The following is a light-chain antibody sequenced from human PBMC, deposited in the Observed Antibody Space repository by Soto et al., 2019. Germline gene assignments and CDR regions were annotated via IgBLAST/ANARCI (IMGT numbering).Light chain of an antibody. V-gene: IGKV3-11*01. Sequence: EIVLTQSPATLSLSPGERATLSCRASQSVSSSLAWYQQKPGQPPRLLMYDASNRATGIPARLSGSGSGTDFTLTISSLEPEDFAVYYCQQRSNWPPTFGQGTKVEI. CDR1: QSVSSS. J-gene: IGKJ1*01. CDR3: QQRSNWPPT. CDR2: DAS.